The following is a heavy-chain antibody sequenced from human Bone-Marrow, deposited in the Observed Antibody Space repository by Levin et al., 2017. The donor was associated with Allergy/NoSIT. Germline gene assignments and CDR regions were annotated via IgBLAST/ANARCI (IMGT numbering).Heavy chain of an antibody. Sequence: GGSLRLSCAASGFTFNTYAMSWVRQAPGKGLEWVSATGSSGDTTYYGDSVKGRFTISRDNSKSTLYLQMNSLRVEDTAVYYCAEQLGAVTRGFFQHWGQGTLVTVSS. CDR1: GFTFNTYA. D-gene: IGHD4-17*01. V-gene: IGHV3-23*01. CDR3: AEQLGAVTRGFFQH. J-gene: IGHJ1*01. CDR2: TGSSGDTT.